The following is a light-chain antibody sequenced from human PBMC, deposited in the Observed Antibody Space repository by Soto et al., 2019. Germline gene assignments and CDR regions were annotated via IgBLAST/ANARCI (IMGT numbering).Light chain of an antibody. V-gene: IGLV2-8*01. CDR3: RSYAGSNSYV. Sequence: QSALTQPPSASGSPGQSVTISCTGTSSDFGGYNYVSWYQQHPGKAPKLIIYEVTKRPSGVPDRFSGSKSGNTASLTVSGLQAEDEDDYYCRSYAGSNSYVFGTGTKVTVL. CDR2: EVT. J-gene: IGLJ1*01. CDR1: SSDFGGYNY.